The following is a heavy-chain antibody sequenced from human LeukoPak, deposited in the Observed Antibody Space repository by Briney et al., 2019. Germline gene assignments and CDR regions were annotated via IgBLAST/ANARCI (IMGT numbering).Heavy chain of an antibody. J-gene: IGHJ4*02. CDR2: VYSSGVG. V-gene: IGHV4-4*07. Sequence: SETLSLTYTVSGGSITGDYWIWIRQPAGQGLEWLGRVYSSGVGNYNPSLTSRVTMSVDTSKNQFSLKLTSLTAADTAVYYCAREEFMHEIDSSGYFVYWGQGTLVTVSS. CDR3: AREEFMHEIDSSGYFVY. CDR1: GGSITGDY. D-gene: IGHD3-22*01.